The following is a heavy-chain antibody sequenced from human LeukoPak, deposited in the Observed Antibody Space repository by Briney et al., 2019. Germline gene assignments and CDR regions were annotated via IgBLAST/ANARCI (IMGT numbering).Heavy chain of an antibody. D-gene: IGHD3-22*01. J-gene: IGHJ4*02. V-gene: IGHV1-69*13. CDR1: GGTFNSYA. CDR3: ARTYYYESNGFYFDY. CDR2: IIPIFDTG. Sequence: SVKVSCKASGGTFNSYAISWVRQAPGLGLEWMGGIIPIFDTGNYAQKFQGRVTITADESTSTVYMELSSLRSEDTAVYYCARTYYYESNGFYFDYWGQGTLVTVSS.